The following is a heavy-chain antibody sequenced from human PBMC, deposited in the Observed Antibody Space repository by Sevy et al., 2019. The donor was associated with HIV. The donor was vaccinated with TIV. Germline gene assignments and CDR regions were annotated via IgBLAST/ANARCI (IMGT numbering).Heavy chain of an antibody. CDR2: IIPIFGTA. CDR3: AIDKSLQYSSGWYVFPYYGMDV. D-gene: IGHD6-19*01. CDR1: GGTFSSYA. J-gene: IGHJ6*02. V-gene: IGHV1-69*13. Sequence: ASVKVSRKASGGTFSSYAISWVRQAPGQGLEWMGGIIPIFGTANYARKFQGRVTITADESTSTAYMELSSLRSEVTAVYYCAIDKSLQYSSGWYVFPYYGMDVWGQGTTVTVSS.